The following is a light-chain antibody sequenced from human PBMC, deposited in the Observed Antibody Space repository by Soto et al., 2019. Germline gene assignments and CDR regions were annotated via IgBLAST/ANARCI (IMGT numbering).Light chain of an antibody. CDR1: QSISSTY. Sequence: EIVLTQSPGTLSLSPGERATLSCRASQSISSTYLAWYQQKPGQAPRLLIYGASSRATGIPDRFSGSGSGTDFTLTISRLEPEDFAVYYGQQYGSSPFTFGQGTRVVIK. J-gene: IGKJ5*01. CDR2: GAS. CDR3: QQYGSSPFT. V-gene: IGKV3-20*01.